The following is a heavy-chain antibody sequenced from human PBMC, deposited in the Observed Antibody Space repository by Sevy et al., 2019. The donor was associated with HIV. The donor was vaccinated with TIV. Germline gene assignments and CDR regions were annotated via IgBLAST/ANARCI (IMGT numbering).Heavy chain of an antibody. CDR3: ARHSSPQRELHPNFDY. CDR2: IYYSGST. V-gene: IGHV4-39*01. D-gene: IGHD1-26*01. Sequence: SETLSLTCTVSGGSISSSSYYWGWIRQPPGKGLEWIGSIYYSGSTYDNASLKSRVTISVDTSKNQFSLKLSSVTAADTAVYYCARHSSPQRELHPNFDYWGHGTLVTVSS. J-gene: IGHJ4*01. CDR1: GGSISSSSYY.